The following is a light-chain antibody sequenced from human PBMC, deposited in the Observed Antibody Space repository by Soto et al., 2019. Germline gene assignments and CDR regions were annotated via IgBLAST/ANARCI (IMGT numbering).Light chain of an antibody. Sequence: IQMTQSPSTLSASVEDRFSINCRASQIISAWLAWYQQKPGKAPRLLIYKASTLEIGVPSRFSGSGSGTEFTLAISSLQPDDVAIYYCQQYNDYSWTFGQGTKVDIK. CDR3: QQYNDYSWT. V-gene: IGKV1-5*03. CDR1: QIISAW. CDR2: KAS. J-gene: IGKJ1*01.